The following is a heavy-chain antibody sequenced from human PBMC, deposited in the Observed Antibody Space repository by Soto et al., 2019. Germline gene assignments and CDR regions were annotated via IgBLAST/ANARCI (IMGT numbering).Heavy chain of an antibody. CDR2: IDPSDSYT. CDR1: GYSFTSYW. CDR3: ASTDPPTKRSAAGRVKYYCMDV. J-gene: IGHJ6*02. D-gene: IGHD6-13*01. V-gene: IGHV5-10-1*01. Sequence: PGESLKISCKGSGYSFTSYWISWVRQMPGKGLEWMGRIDPSDSYTNYSPSFQGHVTISADKSISTAYLQWSSLKASDTAMYYCASTDPPTKRSAAGRVKYYCMDVWGQGTTVTVSS.